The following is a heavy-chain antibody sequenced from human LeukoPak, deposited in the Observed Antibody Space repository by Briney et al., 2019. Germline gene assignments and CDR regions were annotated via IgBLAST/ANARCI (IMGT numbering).Heavy chain of an antibody. D-gene: IGHD4-23*01. J-gene: IGHJ4*02. Sequence: PSETLSLTCAVYGGSFSGYYWSWIRQPPGKGLEWIGEINHSGSTYYNPSLKSRVTISVDTSKNQFSLKLSSVTAADTAVYYCAREATTLDYFDYWGQGTLVTVSS. CDR3: AREATTLDYFDY. CDR2: INHSGST. V-gene: IGHV4-34*01. CDR1: GGSFSGYY.